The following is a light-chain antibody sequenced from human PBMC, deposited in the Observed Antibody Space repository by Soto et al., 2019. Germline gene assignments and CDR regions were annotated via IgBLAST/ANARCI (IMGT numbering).Light chain of an antibody. CDR1: QDVGIN. CDR2: GAS. V-gene: IGKV3-15*01. J-gene: IGKJ2*01. Sequence: LMTQSPAILSVSPGERVTLSCRASQDVGINLAWYQQKPGHAPRLVVYGASTRATAFPARFSGSGSGTELTLTISSPQSEDLAVYYCHQYNYWPGTFGQGTKLEIK. CDR3: HQYNYWPGT.